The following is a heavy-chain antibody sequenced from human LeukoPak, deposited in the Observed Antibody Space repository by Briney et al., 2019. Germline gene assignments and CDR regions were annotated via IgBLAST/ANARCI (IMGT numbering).Heavy chain of an antibody. Sequence: GESLKISFKGSGYTFTTYWIGWVRPMPGKGLEWMGIVYPGNPDTRYSPSFQGQVTISADKSTGTAYLQLSRLKASDTAMYYCARWGTVARFIVDYWGQGTLVTVSS. CDR2: VYPGNPDT. CDR1: GYTFTTYW. J-gene: IGHJ4*02. D-gene: IGHD4-17*01. CDR3: ARWGTVARFIVDY. V-gene: IGHV5-51*01.